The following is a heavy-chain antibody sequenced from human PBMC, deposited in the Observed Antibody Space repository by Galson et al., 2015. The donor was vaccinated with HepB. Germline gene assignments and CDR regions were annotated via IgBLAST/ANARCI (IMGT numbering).Heavy chain of an antibody. CDR2: IYYSGRL. CDR1: GDSISRSNYS. D-gene: IGHD6-19*01. CDR3: ARQPYTSGWLYWYFDL. V-gene: IGHV4-39*01. Sequence: SETLSLTCTVSGDSISRSNYSWGWIRQPPGKGLEWIGSIYYSGRLFYNPSLKSRVTISVDTSKNQFSLRLSSVTAADTAVYYCARQPYTSGWLYWYFDLWGRGTLVTVSS. J-gene: IGHJ2*01.